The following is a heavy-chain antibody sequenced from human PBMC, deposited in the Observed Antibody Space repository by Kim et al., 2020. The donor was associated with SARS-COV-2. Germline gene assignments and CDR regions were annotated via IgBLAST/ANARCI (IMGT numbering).Heavy chain of an antibody. V-gene: IGHV3-33*01. Sequence: GGSLRLSCAASGFTFSTYGLHWVRQAPGRGLEWVAVIWHDGVNKYYADSVKGRFTISRDNSKNTLSLQMNSLRAEDTAVYYCARQNQGIGFDFWGQGTMVTVSS. CDR2: IWHDGVNK. J-gene: IGHJ3*01. CDR1: GFTFSTYG. CDR3: ARQNQGIGFDF.